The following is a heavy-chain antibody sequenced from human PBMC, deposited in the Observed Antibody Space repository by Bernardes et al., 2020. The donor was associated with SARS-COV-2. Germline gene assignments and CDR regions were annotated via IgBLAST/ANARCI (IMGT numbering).Heavy chain of an antibody. CDR2: ILPISDTR. Sequence: SVKVSCKASGGTFSSYAINWVRQAPGQGLEWMGGILPISDTRDYAQKFQGRITITADESTSTAYMELSSLTSEDTAVYYCARPKVVPGESGYYYGMDVWGQGTTVTVSS. V-gene: IGHV1-69*13. J-gene: IGHJ6*02. CDR3: ARPKVVPGESGYYYGMDV. CDR1: GGTFSSYA. D-gene: IGHD2-2*01.